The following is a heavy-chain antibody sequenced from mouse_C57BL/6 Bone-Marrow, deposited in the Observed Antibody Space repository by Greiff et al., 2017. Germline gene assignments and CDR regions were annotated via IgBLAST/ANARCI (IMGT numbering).Heavy chain of an antibody. V-gene: IGHV5-6*01. J-gene: IGHJ3*01. CDR3: ASPYSHYYGIRSWFAY. CDR2: ISSGGSYT. CDR1: GFTFSSYG. D-gene: IGHD1-1*01. Sequence: EVKLQESGGDLVKPGGSLKLSCAASGFTFSSYGMSWVRQTPDKRLEWVATISSGGSYTYYPDSVKGRFTISRDNAKNTLYLQMSSLKSEDTAMYYCASPYSHYYGIRSWFAYWGQGTLVTVSA.